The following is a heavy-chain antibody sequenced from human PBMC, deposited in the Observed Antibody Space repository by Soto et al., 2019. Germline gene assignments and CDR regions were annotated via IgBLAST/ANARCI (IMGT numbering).Heavy chain of an antibody. Sequence: EVQLLESGGGLVQPGGSLRLSCAASGFTFSSYAMSWVRQAPGKGLEWVSAISGSGGSTYYADSVKGRFTISRDNSKNTLYMQMNSLSAEDTAVYYCAKVPTEGVWLRFFDWGQGTLVTVSS. CDR3: AKVPTEGVWLRFFD. V-gene: IGHV3-23*01. CDR2: ISGSGGST. CDR1: GFTFSSYA. D-gene: IGHD5-12*01. J-gene: IGHJ4*02.